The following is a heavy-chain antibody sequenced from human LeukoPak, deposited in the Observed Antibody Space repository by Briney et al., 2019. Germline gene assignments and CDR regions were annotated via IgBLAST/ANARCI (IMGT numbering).Heavy chain of an antibody. D-gene: IGHD5-18*01. CDR3: ASLKRGYSYGYYFDY. CDR2: INHSGST. Sequence: PSETLSLTCAVYGGSFSGYYWSWIRQPPGKGLEWIGEINHSGSTNYNPSLKSRVTISVDTSKNQFSLKLSSVTAADTAVYYCASLKRGYSYGYYFDYWGRGTLVTVSS. J-gene: IGHJ4*02. V-gene: IGHV4-34*01. CDR1: GGSFSGYY.